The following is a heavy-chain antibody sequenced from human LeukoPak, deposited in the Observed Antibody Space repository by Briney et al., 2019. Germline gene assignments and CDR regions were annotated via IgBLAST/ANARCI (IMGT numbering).Heavy chain of an antibody. CDR2: INHSGST. V-gene: IGHV4-34*01. D-gene: IGHD5-12*01. CDR1: GGSFSGYY. CDR3: ARDWGRSGYDRGSYYYYGMDV. Sequence: SETLSLTCAVYGGSFSGYYWSWIRQPPGKGLEWIGEINHSGSTNYNPSLKSRVTISVDTSKNQFSLQLNSVTPEDTAVYYCARDWGRSGYDRGSYYYYGMDVWGQGTTVTVSS. J-gene: IGHJ6*02.